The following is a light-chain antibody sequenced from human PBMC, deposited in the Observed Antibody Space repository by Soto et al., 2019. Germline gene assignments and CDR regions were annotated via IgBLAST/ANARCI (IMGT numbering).Light chain of an antibody. CDR2: GAS. J-gene: IGKJ1*01. V-gene: IGKV3-20*01. CDR3: QQYGGSPTT. Sequence: EIVLTQSPGTLSLSPGERATLSCRASQSVAGSYLAWYQLKPGQAPRLLILGASSRATGIPDRFSGSGSGTDFTLTISGLEPEDFAVYYCQQYGGSPTTFGQGTKVDIK. CDR1: QSVAGSY.